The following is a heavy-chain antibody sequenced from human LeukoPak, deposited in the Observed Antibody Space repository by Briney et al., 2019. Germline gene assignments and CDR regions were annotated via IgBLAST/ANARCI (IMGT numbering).Heavy chain of an antibody. CDR2: IRFDGSHT. V-gene: IGHV3-30*02. D-gene: IGHD3-10*01. CDR1: GFIFDTHD. J-gene: IGHJ4*02. CDR3: ARDEGYYGSGSYKF. Sequence: GESLRLSCGASGFIFDTHDMHWVRQAPGKGLEWVAFIRFDGSHTYYADSVRGRFTISRDNAKNSLYLQMNSLRAEDTAVYYCARDEGYYGSGSYKFWGQGTLVTVSS.